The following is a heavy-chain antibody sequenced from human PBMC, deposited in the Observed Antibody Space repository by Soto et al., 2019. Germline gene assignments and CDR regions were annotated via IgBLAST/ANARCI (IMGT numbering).Heavy chain of an antibody. V-gene: IGHV3-30*18. CDR1: GFTFSSYG. CDR3: AKVLASRPKYHYYYCCMDV. D-gene: IGHD6-6*01. CDR2: ISYDGSNK. Sequence: GGSLRLSCAASGFTFSSYGMHWVRQAPGKGLEWVAVISYDGSNKYYADSVKGRFTISRDNSKNTLYLQMNSLRAEDTAVYYCAKVLASRPKYHYYYCCMDVWGQGTTVTVSS. J-gene: IGHJ6*02.